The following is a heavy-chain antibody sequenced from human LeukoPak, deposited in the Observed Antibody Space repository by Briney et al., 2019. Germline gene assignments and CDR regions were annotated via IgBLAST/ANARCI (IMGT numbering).Heavy chain of an antibody. V-gene: IGHV3-73*01. D-gene: IGHD6-13*01. CDR1: GFTFSSYA. CDR2: IRSKTNNYAT. CDR3: FSVSAPAGGY. Sequence: GGSLRLSCAASGFTFSSYAMHWVRQASGKGLEWIGRIRSKTNNYATAFAPSLKGRFTISRDDSENTAYLQMYRLKIEDTAVYYCFSVSAPAGGYWGQGTLVTVSS. J-gene: IGHJ4*02.